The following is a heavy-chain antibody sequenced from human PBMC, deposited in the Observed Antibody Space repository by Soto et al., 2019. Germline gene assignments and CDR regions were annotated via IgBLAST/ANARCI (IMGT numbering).Heavy chain of an antibody. CDR2: ISGSGGST. V-gene: IGHV3-23*01. J-gene: IGHJ6*02. CDR3: AKDQRSTVTTYYYHGMDV. D-gene: IGHD4-17*01. Sequence: EVQLLESGGGLVQPGGSLRLSCAASGFTFSSYAMSWVRQAPGKGLEWVSAISGSGGSTYYADSVKGRFTISRDNSKNTLYLQMNSLRAEDTAVYYCAKDQRSTVTTYYYHGMDVWGQGTTVTVSS. CDR1: GFTFSSYA.